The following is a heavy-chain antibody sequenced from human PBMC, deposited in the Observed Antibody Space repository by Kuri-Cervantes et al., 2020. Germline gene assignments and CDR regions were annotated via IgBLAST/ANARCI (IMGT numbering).Heavy chain of an antibody. CDR1: TFTFGDYG. D-gene: IGHD2-15*01. Sequence: GGSLRLSCAASTFTFGDYGMNWVRQAPGKGLEWVSLISWDGGSTYYADSVKGRFTISRDNAKNSLYLQMNSLRAEDTAVYYCARDRGVVVAEFDPWGQGTLVTVSS. CDR2: ISWDGGST. J-gene: IGHJ5*02. V-gene: IGHV3-20*04. CDR3: ARDRGVVVAEFDP.